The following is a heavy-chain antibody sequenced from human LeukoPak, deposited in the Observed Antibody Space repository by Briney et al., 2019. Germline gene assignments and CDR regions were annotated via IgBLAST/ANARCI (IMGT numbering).Heavy chain of an antibody. V-gene: IGHV4-59*01. D-gene: IGHD3-22*01. CDR1: GGSISSYY. CDR3: ARESYYDSGGYYWDY. Sequence: PSETLSLTCTVSGGSISSYYWSWIRQPPGKGLEWIGYIYYTGSTNYNPSLKSRVTISVDTSKNQFSLKLSSVTAADTAMYYCARESYYDSGGYYWDYRGQGTTVTVSS. J-gene: IGHJ6*02. CDR2: IYYTGST.